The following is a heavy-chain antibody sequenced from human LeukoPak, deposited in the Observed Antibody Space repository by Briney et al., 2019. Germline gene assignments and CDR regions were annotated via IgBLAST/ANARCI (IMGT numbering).Heavy chain of an antibody. V-gene: IGHV4-59*08. CDR3: ARGDLHAYYYYYMDV. D-gene: IGHD3-10*01. CDR1: GGSISSYY. J-gene: IGHJ6*03. CDR2: IYYSGST. Sequence: SETLSLTCIVSGGSISSYYWSWIRQPPGKGLEWIGYIYYSGSTNYNPSPKSRVTISVDTSKNQFSLKLSSVTAADTAVYYCARGDLHAYYYYYMDVWGKGTTVTVSS.